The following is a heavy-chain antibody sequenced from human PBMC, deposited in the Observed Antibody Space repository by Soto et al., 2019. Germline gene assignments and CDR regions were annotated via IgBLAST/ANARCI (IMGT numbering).Heavy chain of an antibody. CDR3: ARGRGYSYGLDP. Sequence: TSETLSLTCTVSGGSISSNNNYWSWIRQPPGEGLEWIGFTSYSGTTSYSPSLKSRVAISLDTSKNQFSLSLSSVTAADTAVYYCARGRGYSYGLDPWGQGTLVTVSS. CDR2: TSYSGTT. CDR1: GGSISSNNNY. V-gene: IGHV4-30-4*01. D-gene: IGHD5-18*01. J-gene: IGHJ5*02.